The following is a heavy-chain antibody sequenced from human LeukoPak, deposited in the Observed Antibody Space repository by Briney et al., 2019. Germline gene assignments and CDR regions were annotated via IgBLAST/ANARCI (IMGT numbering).Heavy chain of an antibody. CDR3: ARDPPKSRAYYYYGMDV. Sequence: GGSLRLSCAASGFTFSSYSTNWVRQAPGKGLEWVSYISSSSSTIYYADSVKGRFTISRDNAKNSLYLQMNSLRAEDTAVYYCARDPPKSRAYYYYGMDVWGQGTTVTVSS. CDR2: ISSSSSTI. J-gene: IGHJ6*02. CDR1: GFTFSSYS. D-gene: IGHD6-13*01. V-gene: IGHV3-48*01.